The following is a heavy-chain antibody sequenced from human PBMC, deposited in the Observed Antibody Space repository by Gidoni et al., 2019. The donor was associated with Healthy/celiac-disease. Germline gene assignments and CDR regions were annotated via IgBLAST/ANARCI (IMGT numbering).Heavy chain of an antibody. Sequence: QVQLQESGPGLVKPSETLSLTCTVSGGSISSYYWSWIRQPPGKGLEWIGYIYYSGSTNYNPSLKSRVTISVDTSKNQFSLKLSSVTAADTAVYYCARDQGGLSTAFDLWGRGTLVTVSS. D-gene: IGHD2-2*01. CDR2: IYYSGST. CDR1: GGSISSYY. CDR3: ARDQGGLSTAFDL. J-gene: IGHJ2*01. V-gene: IGHV4-59*01.